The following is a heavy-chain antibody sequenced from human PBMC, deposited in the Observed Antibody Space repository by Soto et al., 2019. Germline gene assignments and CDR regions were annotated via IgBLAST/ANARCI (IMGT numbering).Heavy chain of an antibody. J-gene: IGHJ6*02. D-gene: IGHD6-13*01. V-gene: IGHV1-2*02. CDR1: GYTFTGYY. CDR3: AKGGARVAAGTRVYLYNAMDV. Sequence: ASVKVSCKASGYTFTGYYVHWVRQAPGQGLEWMGWINPNSGDTYLAQRFQGRVTMNRDTSIGTAYMELRGLTSDDTAEYYCAKGGARVAAGTRVYLYNAMDVWRQGTTVTVSS. CDR2: INPNSGDT.